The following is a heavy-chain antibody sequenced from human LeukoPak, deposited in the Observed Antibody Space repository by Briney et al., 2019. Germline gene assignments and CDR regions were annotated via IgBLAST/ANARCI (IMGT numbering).Heavy chain of an antibody. Sequence: SETLSLTCAVYGGSFSGYYWSWIRQPPGKGLEWIGEINHSGSTNYNPSLKSRVTISVDTSKNQFSLNLTSVTAADTAVYYCARLSYSTLLDPWGQGTLVTVSS. D-gene: IGHD6-13*01. V-gene: IGHV4-34*01. CDR1: GGSFSGYY. J-gene: IGHJ5*02. CDR2: INHSGST. CDR3: ARLSYSTLLDP.